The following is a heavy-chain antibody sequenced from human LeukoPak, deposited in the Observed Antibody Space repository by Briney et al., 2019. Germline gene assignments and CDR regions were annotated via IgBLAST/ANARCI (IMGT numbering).Heavy chain of an antibody. J-gene: IGHJ4*02. V-gene: IGHV3-43D*03. CDR2: ISWDGGST. CDR3: AKESYWLATWNYFDY. D-gene: IGHD1-26*01. Sequence: PGRSLRLSCAASGFTFDDYAMHWVRQAPGKGLEWVSLISWDGGSTYYADSVKGRFTISRDNSKNSLYLQMNSLRAEDTALYYCAKESYWLATWNYFDYWGQGTLVTVSS. CDR1: GFTFDDYA.